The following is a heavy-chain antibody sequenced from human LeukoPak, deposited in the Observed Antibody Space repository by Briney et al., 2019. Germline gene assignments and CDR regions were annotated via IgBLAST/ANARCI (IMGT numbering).Heavy chain of an antibody. CDR2: ISYDGSNK. CDR1: GFTFSSYA. Sequence: PGGSLRLSCAASGFTFSSYAMHWVRRAPARGLEGGAVISYDGSNKYYADSVKGRFTISRDNSKNTLYLKMTTLTDDDTAGYYCARVPIFGVVIIYYGMDVRGQGTTVTVSS. J-gene: IGHJ6*02. CDR3: ARVPIFGVVIIYYGMDV. D-gene: IGHD3-3*01. V-gene: IGHV3-30-3*01.